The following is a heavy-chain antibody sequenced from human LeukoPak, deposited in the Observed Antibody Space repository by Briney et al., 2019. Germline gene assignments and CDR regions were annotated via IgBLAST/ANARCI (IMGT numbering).Heavy chain of an antibody. V-gene: IGHV3-33*01. Sequence: PGRSLRLSCAASALTFTTYGMHWVRQAPGKGLEWVAAIWYDGSNKYYAGSVKGRFTISRHNTKNTLYLQVCRQKTEDTAVYYCACTSGWYESIDYWGQGTLVTVSS. CDR3: ACTSGWYESIDY. CDR2: IWYDGSNK. J-gene: IGHJ4*02. CDR1: ALTFTTYG. D-gene: IGHD6-19*01.